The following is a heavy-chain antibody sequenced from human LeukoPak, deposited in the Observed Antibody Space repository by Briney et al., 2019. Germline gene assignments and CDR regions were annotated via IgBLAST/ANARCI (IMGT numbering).Heavy chain of an antibody. J-gene: IGHJ3*02. Sequence: GGSLRLSCAASGFTFSSYSMNWVRQAPGKGLEWVSSISSSSSYIYYADSVKGRFTISRDNAKNSLYLQMNSLRAEDMALYYCAKDRAEGPYCGGDCSDDAFDIWGQGTMVTVSS. D-gene: IGHD2-21*02. CDR2: ISSSSSYI. V-gene: IGHV3-21*04. CDR1: GFTFSSYS. CDR3: AKDRAEGPYCGGDCSDDAFDI.